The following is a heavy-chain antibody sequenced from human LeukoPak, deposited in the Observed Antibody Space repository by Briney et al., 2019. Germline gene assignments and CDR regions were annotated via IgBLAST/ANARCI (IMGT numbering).Heavy chain of an antibody. D-gene: IGHD3-22*01. CDR1: GGSITSSSYY. J-gene: IGHJ3*02. CDR2: INHSGST. V-gene: IGHV4-39*07. Sequence: SETLSLTCTVSGGSITSSSYYWSWIRQPPGKGLEWIGEINHSGSTNYNPSLKSRVTISVDMSKNQFSLKLSSVTAADTAVYYCVRVKLNYYDSSTYAFDIWGQGTMVTVSS. CDR3: VRVKLNYYDSSTYAFDI.